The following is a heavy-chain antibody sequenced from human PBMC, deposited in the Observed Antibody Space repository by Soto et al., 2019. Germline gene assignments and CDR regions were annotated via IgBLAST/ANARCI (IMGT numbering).Heavy chain of an antibody. D-gene: IGHD3-9*01. Sequence: PSETLSLTCTVSGGSISSGGYYWSWIRQHPGKGLVWIGYIYYSGSTYYNPSLKSRVTISVDTSKNQFSLKLSSVTAADTAVYYCARSRELRFFDWLSAGNWFDPWGQGTLVTSPQ. CDR1: GGSISSGGYY. CDR3: ARSRELRFFDWLSAGNWFDP. CDR2: IYYSGST. J-gene: IGHJ5*02. V-gene: IGHV4-31*03.